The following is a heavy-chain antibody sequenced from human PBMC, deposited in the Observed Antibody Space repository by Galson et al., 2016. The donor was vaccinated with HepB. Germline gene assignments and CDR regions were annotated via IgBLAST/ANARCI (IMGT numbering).Heavy chain of an antibody. V-gene: IGHV1-3*01. D-gene: IGHD1-1*01. CDR2: INAGNGNT. Sequence: SVKVSCKASGYTFTNYAMRWVRQAPGQRLEWMGWINAGNGNTKYSQKFQGRVTITRDTSASTAYMELSSLRSEDTAVYYCAREYIWNGDDAFDNWGQGTLVTVSS. CDR1: GYTFTNYA. CDR3: AREYIWNGDDAFDN. J-gene: IGHJ3*02.